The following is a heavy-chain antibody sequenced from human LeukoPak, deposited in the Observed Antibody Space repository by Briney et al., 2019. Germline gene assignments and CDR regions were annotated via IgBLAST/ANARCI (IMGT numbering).Heavy chain of an antibody. CDR3: ARAYCSSTSCYTEGWFDP. J-gene: IGHJ5*02. V-gene: IGHV4-38-2*02. CDR1: GYSIISGYS. CDR2: FHYSGST. Sequence: SETLSLTCTVSGYSIISGYSWEWIRQPPGKGLEWIGSFHYSGSTYFNPSLMSRVTLSGDTSKNQFSLRLSSVTAADTAVYYCARAYCSSTSCYTEGWFDPWGQGTLVTVSS. D-gene: IGHD2-2*02.